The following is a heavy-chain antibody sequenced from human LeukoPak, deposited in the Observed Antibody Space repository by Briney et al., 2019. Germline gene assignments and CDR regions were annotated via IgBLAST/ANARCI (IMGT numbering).Heavy chain of an antibody. CDR3: ARTKGRGYYGSGIIV. CDR1: GFTFSSYW. J-gene: IGHJ4*02. Sequence: GGSLRLSCAASGFTFSSYWMSWVRQAPGKGLEWMANIKQDGSEKYYVDSVKGRFTISRDNAKNSLYLQMNSLRAEDTAVYYCARTKGRGYYGSGIIVWGQGTLVTVSS. D-gene: IGHD3-10*01. CDR2: IKQDGSEK. V-gene: IGHV3-7*01.